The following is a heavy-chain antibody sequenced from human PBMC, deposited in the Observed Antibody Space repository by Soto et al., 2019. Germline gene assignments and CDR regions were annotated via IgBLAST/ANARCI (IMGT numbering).Heavy chain of an antibody. V-gene: IGHV3-23*01. CDR3: AKGGNDFWSGYYSVGMDV. J-gene: IGHJ6*02. Sequence: GGSLRLSCAASGFTFSSYAMSWVRQAPGKGLEWVSAISGSGGSTYYADSVKGRFTISRDNSKNTLYLQMNSLRAEDTAVYYCAKGGNDFWSGYYSVGMDVWGQWTTVTVSS. CDR2: ISGSGGST. D-gene: IGHD3-3*01. CDR1: GFTFSSYA.